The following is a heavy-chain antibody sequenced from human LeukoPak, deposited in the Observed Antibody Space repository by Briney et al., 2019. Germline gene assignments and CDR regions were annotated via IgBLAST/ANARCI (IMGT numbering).Heavy chain of an antibody. CDR1: GYIFMSYA. D-gene: IGHD6-13*01. CDR2: ILPDTGNT. Sequence: GASVKVSCKASGYIFMSYAMHWVRQAPGQKFEWMGWILPDTGNTQYSQKFQGRVAFTSDTSTSTAYMELRSLRSDDTAVYYCARDGRIAAAGVDPWGQGTLVTVSS. V-gene: IGHV1-3*01. J-gene: IGHJ5*02. CDR3: ARDGRIAAAGVDP.